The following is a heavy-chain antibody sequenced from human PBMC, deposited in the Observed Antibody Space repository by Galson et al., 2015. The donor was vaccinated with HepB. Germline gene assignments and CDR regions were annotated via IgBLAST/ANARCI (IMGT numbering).Heavy chain of an antibody. D-gene: IGHD6-19*01. V-gene: IGHV1-3*04. Sequence: SCKASGYTFNMYTIHWVRQAPGQSLEWMGWIDTATGDTKFSQKFEDRVTFTRDTSATTAYLELNSLTFEETAIYYCARAVVGRRLVYWGQGTLVIVSS. CDR3: ARAVVGRRLVY. J-gene: IGHJ4*02. CDR1: GYTFNMYT. CDR2: IDTATGDT.